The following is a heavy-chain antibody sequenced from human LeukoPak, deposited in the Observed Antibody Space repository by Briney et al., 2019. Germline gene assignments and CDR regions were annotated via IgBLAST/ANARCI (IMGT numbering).Heavy chain of an antibody. CDR1: GGSISSYY. Sequence: MSSETLSLTCTVSGGSISSYYWSWIRQPPGKGLEWIGYIYYSGSTNYNPSLKSRVTISVDTSKNQFSLKLSSVTAADTAVYYCARAAVVVVAPTPSYYMDVWGKGTTVTVSS. CDR3: ARAAVVVVAPTPSYYMDV. D-gene: IGHD2-15*01. CDR2: IYYSGST. V-gene: IGHV4-59*01. J-gene: IGHJ6*03.